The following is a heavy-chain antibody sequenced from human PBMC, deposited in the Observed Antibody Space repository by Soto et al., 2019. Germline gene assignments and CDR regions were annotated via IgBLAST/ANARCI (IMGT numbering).Heavy chain of an antibody. CDR1: GGTFSSYA. V-gene: IGHV1-69*13. CDR3: ANRIAVAVDYYYGMDV. Sequence: GASVKVSCKASGGTFSSYAISWVRQAPGQGLEWMGGIIPIFGTANYAQKFQGRVTITADESTSTAYMELSSLRSEDTAVYYCANRIAVAVDYYYGMDVWGQGTTVTVSS. CDR2: IIPIFGTA. D-gene: IGHD6-19*01. J-gene: IGHJ6*02.